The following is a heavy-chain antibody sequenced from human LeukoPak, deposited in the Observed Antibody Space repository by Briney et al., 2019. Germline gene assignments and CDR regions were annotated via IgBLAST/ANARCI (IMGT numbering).Heavy chain of an antibody. V-gene: IGHV4-30-4*01. Sequence: PSETLSLTCTVSGGSISRDDYYWSWVRQPPGKGLEWIGYIYYSGTTYYNPSLKSRVIISVDTSKNQFSLKLSSVTAADTAVYYCARATTVTTNYYGMDVWGQGTTVTVSS. CDR2: IYYSGTT. D-gene: IGHD4-17*01. J-gene: IGHJ6*02. CDR3: ARATTVTTNYYGMDV. CDR1: GGSISRDDYY.